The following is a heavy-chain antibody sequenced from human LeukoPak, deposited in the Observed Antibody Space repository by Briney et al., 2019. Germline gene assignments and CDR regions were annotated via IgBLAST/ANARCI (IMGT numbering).Heavy chain of an antibody. J-gene: IGHJ2*01. CDR2: ISDSGGNS. Sequence: GGSLRLSCAASGFSFSSYAMIWVRQAPEKGLEWVSSISDSGGNSFYIDSVKGRFTISRDNSKNTLYLQVNSLRAEDTALYYCAKVSTIIEAGLRYFDLWGRGTLVTVSS. V-gene: IGHV3-23*01. D-gene: IGHD6-19*01. CDR3: AKVSTIIEAGLRYFDL. CDR1: GFSFSSYA.